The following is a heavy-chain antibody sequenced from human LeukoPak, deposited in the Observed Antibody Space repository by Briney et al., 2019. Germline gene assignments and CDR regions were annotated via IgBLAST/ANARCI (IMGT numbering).Heavy chain of an antibody. V-gene: IGHV3-48*03. J-gene: IGHJ4*02. Sequence: GGSLILSCAASGFAFNSYEMNWVRQAPGKGLEWVSHISVSGSTIYYADSVKGRFTISRDDSKNSLYLQMNSLRAEDTAVYYCAILTGYYFDYWGQGTLVTVSS. D-gene: IGHD3-9*01. CDR2: ISVSGSTI. CDR3: AILTGYYFDY. CDR1: GFAFNSYE.